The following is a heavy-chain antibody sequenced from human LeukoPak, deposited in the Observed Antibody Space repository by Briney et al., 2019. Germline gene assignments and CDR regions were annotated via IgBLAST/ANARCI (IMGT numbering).Heavy chain of an antibody. CDR1: GFTFSTYS. CDR2: ISSGSSFI. Sequence: PGGSLRLSCAASGFTFSTYSMNWVRQAPGKGLEWVSSISSGSSFIYYADSVKGRFTTSRDNAKNSLFLQMNSLRAEDTAVYCCARESSGYFYWGQGTLVTVSS. D-gene: IGHD3-22*01. CDR3: ARESSGYFY. J-gene: IGHJ4*02. V-gene: IGHV3-21*01.